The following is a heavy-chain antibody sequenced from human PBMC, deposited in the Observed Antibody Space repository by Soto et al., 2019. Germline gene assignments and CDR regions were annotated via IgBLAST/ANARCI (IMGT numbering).Heavy chain of an antibody. Sequence: GGSLRLSCAASGFTFSSYGMHWVRQAPGKGLEWVAVISYDGSNKYQADSVKGRFTISRDNSKNTLYLQMNSLRAEDTAVYFCARDKIPRLLWFGSLGLDVWGQGTTVTVSS. CDR1: GFTFSSYG. CDR3: ARDKIPRLLWFGSLGLDV. J-gene: IGHJ6*02. V-gene: IGHV3-30-3*01. CDR2: ISYDGSNK. D-gene: IGHD3-10*01.